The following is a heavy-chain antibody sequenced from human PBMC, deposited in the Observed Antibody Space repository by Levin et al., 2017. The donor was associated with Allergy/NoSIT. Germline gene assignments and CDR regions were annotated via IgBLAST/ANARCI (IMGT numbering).Heavy chain of an antibody. CDR1: GFTFSNYA. V-gene: IGHV3-23*01. D-gene: IGHD1-14*01. J-gene: IGHJ4*02. CDR3: AKVRGTGVWYFDY. CDR2: ISGSDGNT. Sequence: GGSLRLSCAASGFTFSNYAMNWVRQAPGKGLEWVSAISGSDGNTYYADSVRGRFTISRDNSKNTLYRQMNSLRAEDTAVYYCAKVRGTGVWYFDYWGQGTLVTVSS.